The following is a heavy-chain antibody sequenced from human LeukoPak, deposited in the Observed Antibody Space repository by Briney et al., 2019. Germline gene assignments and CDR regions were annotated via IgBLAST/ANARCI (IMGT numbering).Heavy chain of an antibody. Sequence: PGGSLRLSCAASGFTFRNKWMHWIRHAPGKGPVWVSRINSDGSITNYADSVKGRFTISRDNAKNTVYLQMNSLRAEDTAVYYCAKWDFGWGQGTLVTVSS. CDR3: AKWDFG. J-gene: IGHJ4*02. V-gene: IGHV3-74*01. D-gene: IGHD1-26*01. CDR2: INSDGSIT. CDR1: GFTFRNKW.